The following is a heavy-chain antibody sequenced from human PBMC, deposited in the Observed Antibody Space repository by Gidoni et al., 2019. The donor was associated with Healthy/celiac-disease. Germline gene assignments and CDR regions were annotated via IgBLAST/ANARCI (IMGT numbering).Heavy chain of an antibody. Sequence: EVQLLESGGGLVQPGGSLRLSCAASGFTFSSYAMSWVRQAPGKGVEWVSAISGSGGSTYYEDSVKGRFTISRDNSKNTLYLQMNSLRAEDTAVYYCAKGLGGRAFSFDYWGQGTLVTVSS. D-gene: IGHD2-15*01. CDR3: AKGLGGRAFSFDY. CDR2: ISGSGGST. V-gene: IGHV3-23*01. CDR1: GFTFSSYA. J-gene: IGHJ4*02.